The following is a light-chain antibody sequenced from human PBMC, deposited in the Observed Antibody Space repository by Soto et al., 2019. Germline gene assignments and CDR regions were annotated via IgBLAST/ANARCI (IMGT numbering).Light chain of an antibody. CDR3: QQYSNWPPYT. V-gene: IGKV3-15*01. Sequence: IIMTHSPAFLSVSPGERATLSCRASQSISSYLAWYQQKPGQAPRLLIYGASTRATGVPARFSGSGSGTEFTLTINSLQSEDSAVYYCQQYSNWPPYTFGQGTKLEIK. J-gene: IGKJ2*01. CDR1: QSISSY. CDR2: GAS.